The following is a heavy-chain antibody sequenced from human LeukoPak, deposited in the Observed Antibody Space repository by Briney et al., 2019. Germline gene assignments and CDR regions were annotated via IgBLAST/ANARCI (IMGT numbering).Heavy chain of an antibody. J-gene: IGHJ4*02. V-gene: IGHV3-23*01. Sequence: GGSLRLSCTASGYTIDTDAMTWVRQAPGKGLEWVSSITMSGGSTYYADSVKGRFTISRDNSKNTLYLQMNSLRAEDTAVYYCARGIFNPDSWGRGTLVTVSS. CDR3: ARGIFNPDS. D-gene: IGHD3-9*01. CDR2: ITMSGGST. CDR1: GYTIDTDA.